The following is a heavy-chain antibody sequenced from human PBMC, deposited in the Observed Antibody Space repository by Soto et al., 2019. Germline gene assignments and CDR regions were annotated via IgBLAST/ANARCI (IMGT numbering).Heavy chain of an antibody. CDR2: ISWDGGST. V-gene: IGHV3-43*01. CDR3: AKDTRGMEEYFDY. D-gene: IGHD3-10*01. J-gene: IGHJ4*02. CDR1: GFTFSSYT. Sequence: LRLSCAASGFTFSSYTMHWVRQAPGKGLEWVSLISWDGGSTYYADSVKGRFTISRDNSKNSLYLQMNSLRTEDTALYYCAKDTRGMEEYFDYWGQGTLVTVSS.